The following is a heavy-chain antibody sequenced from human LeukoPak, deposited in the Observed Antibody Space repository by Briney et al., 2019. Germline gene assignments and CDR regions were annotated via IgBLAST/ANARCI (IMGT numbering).Heavy chain of an antibody. CDR1: GYTFTSYD. CDR3: TRDPSSLIAVAGFDY. Sequence: ASVKVSCKASGYTFTSYDINWVRQATGQGLEWMGWMNPNSGNTGYAQKFQGRVTMTRNTSISTAYMELSSLRSEDTAVYYCTRDPSSLIAVAGFDYWGQGTLVTVSS. CDR2: MNPNSGNT. V-gene: IGHV1-8*01. D-gene: IGHD6-19*01. J-gene: IGHJ4*02.